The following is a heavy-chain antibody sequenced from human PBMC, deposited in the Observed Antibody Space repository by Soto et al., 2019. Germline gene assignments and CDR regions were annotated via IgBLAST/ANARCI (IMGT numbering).Heavy chain of an antibody. CDR2: ISSSGSTI. CDR1: GFTFSSYE. V-gene: IGHV3-48*03. D-gene: IGHD2-15*01. CDR3: ARERCSGGSCYYGMDV. Sequence: GGSLRLSCAASGFTFSSYEMNWVRQAPGKGLEWVSYISSSGSTIYYADSVKGRFTISRDNAKNSLYLQMNSLRAEDTAVYYCARERCSGGSCYYGMDVWDQGSTVTVSS. J-gene: IGHJ6*02.